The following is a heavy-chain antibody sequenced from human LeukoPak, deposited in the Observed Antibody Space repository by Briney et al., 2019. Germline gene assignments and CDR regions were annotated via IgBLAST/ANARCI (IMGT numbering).Heavy chain of an antibody. CDR1: GFTFKNYN. J-gene: IGHJ4*02. V-gene: IGHV3-48*01. CDR3: ARDFRGLSWYFDY. D-gene: IGHD3-10*01. Sequence: PGGSLRLSCAAAGFTFKNYNMNWVRQAPGKGLEWVSYISRSSTTIYYADSVKGRFTISRDNAKNSLYLQMNSLRAEDTAVYYCARDFRGLSWYFDYWGQGSLVIVSS. CDR2: ISRSSTTI.